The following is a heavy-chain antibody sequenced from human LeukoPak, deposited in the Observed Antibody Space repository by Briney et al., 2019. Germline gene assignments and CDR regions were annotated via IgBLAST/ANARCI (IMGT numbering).Heavy chain of an antibody. CDR3: ARDPAAGRRVHNWFDP. V-gene: IGHV4-34*01. Sequence: PSETLSLTCAVYGGSFSGYYWSWIRQPPGKGLEWIGEINHSGSTNYNPSLKSRVIISVDTSKNQFSLKLSSVTAADTAVYYCARDPAAGRRVHNWFDPWGQGTLVTVSS. CDR1: GGSFSGYY. J-gene: IGHJ5*02. CDR2: INHSGST. D-gene: IGHD6-13*01.